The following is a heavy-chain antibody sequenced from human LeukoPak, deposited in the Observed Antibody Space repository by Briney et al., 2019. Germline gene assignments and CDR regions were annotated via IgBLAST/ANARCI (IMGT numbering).Heavy chain of an antibody. D-gene: IGHD5-12*01. J-gene: IGHJ4*02. CDR3: ASDSGYSGYDYAY. CDR1: GYTFTNYY. CDR2: ISAYNGNT. Sequence: ASVKVSCKASGYTFTNYYMHWVRQAPGQGLEWMGWISAYNGNTDYAQKSQGRVTMTTDTSTSTAYMELRSLRSDDTAVYYCASDSGYSGYDYAYWGQGTLVTVSS. V-gene: IGHV1-18*04.